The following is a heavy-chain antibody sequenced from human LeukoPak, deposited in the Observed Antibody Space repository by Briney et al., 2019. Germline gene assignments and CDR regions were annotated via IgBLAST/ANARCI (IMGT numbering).Heavy chain of an antibody. CDR2: ISSSSTI. J-gene: IGHJ4*02. CDR1: GFTFSSYS. D-gene: IGHD3-22*01. V-gene: IGHV3-48*01. CDR3: ARTGRGSYYDSSGPFDY. Sequence: GGSLRLSCAASGFTFSSYSMNWVRQAPGKGLEWVSYISSSSTIYYADSVKGRFTISRDNAKNSLYLQMNSLRAEDTAVYYCARTGRGSYYDSSGPFDYWGQGTLVTVSS.